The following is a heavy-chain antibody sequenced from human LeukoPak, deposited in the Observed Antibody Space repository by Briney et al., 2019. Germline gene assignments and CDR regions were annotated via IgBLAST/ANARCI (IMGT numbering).Heavy chain of an antibody. D-gene: IGHD1-14*01. V-gene: IGHV1-2*02. CDR1: GYTFTDYY. CDR3: ARGPEFDP. J-gene: IGHJ5*02. CDR2: INPNSGGT. Sequence: GASVKVSCKASGYTFTDYYMHWVRQAPGQGLEWMGWINPNSGGTNYAQKFQGRVTMTRDTSISTAYMELSSLRSEGTAVYYCARGPEFDPWGQGTLVTVSS.